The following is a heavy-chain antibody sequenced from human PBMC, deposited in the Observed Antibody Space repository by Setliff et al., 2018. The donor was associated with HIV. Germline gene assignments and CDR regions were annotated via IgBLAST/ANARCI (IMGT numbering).Heavy chain of an antibody. J-gene: IGHJ5*02. CDR2: IHTTGTT. Sequence: PSETLSLTCTVSGGSISSGSYYWSWIRQPAGEGLEWIGQIHTTGTTNCNPSLKSRVTISVDTSKNQLSLTLSSVTAADTAVYDCARDSSADILTGYYRGCFDPWGQGTLVTVSS. V-gene: IGHV4-61*09. D-gene: IGHD3-9*01. CDR3: ARDSSADILTGYYRGCFDP. CDR1: GGSISSGSYY.